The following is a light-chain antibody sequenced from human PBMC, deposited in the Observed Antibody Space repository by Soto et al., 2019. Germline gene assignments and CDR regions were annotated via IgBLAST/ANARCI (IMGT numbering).Light chain of an antibody. CDR1: SSDVGGYYF. CDR3: CSYAGSFNYV. CDR2: DVT. V-gene: IGLV2-11*01. J-gene: IGLJ1*01. Sequence: QSVLTQPRSVSGSPGQSVTISCTGTSSDVGGYYFVSWYQQHPGKAPKPMIYDVTKRPSGVPDRFSGSKSGNTASLTISGLQAEDEAEYYCCSYAGSFNYVFGTGTKVIVL.